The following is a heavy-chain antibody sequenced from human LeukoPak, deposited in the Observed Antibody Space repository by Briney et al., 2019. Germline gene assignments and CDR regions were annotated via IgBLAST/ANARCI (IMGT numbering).Heavy chain of an antibody. J-gene: IGHJ5*02. Sequence: QPGKSLRLACAASKFTFQNYGMHWVRQAPGKGLEWVAVIWYDGSDQNYADSVKGRFTISRDNSKNMLYLQMNGLRAEDTAVYYCARGPIAVVNAGLGWFDPWGQGTLVTVSS. CDR3: ARGPIAVVNAGLGWFDP. CDR2: IWYDGSDQ. D-gene: IGHD2-21*01. CDR1: KFTFQNYG. V-gene: IGHV3-33*01.